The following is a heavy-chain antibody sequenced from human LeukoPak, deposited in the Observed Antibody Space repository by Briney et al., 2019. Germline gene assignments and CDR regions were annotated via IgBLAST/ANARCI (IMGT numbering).Heavy chain of an antibody. J-gene: IGHJ4*02. Sequence: SETLSLTCTVPGYSISSGYYWGWIRQPPGKGREGFGIIYHSVTAYYNPSLKSRATISVDTSKNQFSLKLSSVTAADAAVYYCARQYGIQGGIFDYWGQGTLVTVSS. D-gene: IGHD1-14*01. CDR2: IYHSVTA. CDR3: ARQYGIQGGIFDY. V-gene: IGHV4-38-2*02. CDR1: GYSISSGYY.